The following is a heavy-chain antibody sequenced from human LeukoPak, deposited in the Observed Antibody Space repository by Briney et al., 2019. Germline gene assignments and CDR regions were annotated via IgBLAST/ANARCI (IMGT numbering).Heavy chain of an antibody. CDR3: ARSPNSYGLDY. V-gene: IGHV4-59*01. Sequence: PSETLSLTCTVSGGSISSYYWSWIRQPPGKGLEWIGYIYYSGSTNYNPSLKSRVTISVDTSKNQSSLKLSSVTAADTAVYYCARSPNSYGLDYWGQGTLVTVSS. J-gene: IGHJ4*02. D-gene: IGHD5-18*01. CDR1: GGSISSYY. CDR2: IYYSGST.